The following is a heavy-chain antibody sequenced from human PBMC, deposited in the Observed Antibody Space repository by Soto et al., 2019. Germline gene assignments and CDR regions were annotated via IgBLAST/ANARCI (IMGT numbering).Heavy chain of an antibody. J-gene: IGHJ1*01. V-gene: IGHV5-51*01. CDR2: IYPGDSNT. CDR3: ARQAYQYATNSFRY. CDR1: GYRFTTYW. D-gene: IGHD2-8*01. Sequence: PGESLKISCKGSGYRFTTYWIGWVRQMPGKGLEWMGLIYPGDSNTRFSPSFQGQVTISVDMSISTAYLQWSSLRVSDTAMYYCARQAYQYATNSFRYSGQGTLVTVYS.